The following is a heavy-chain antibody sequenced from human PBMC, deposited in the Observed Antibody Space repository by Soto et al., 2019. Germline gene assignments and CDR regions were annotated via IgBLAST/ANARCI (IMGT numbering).Heavy chain of an antibody. CDR1: GFTFSSYA. V-gene: IGHV3-30-3*01. Sequence: QVQLVESGGGVVQPGRSLRLSCAASGFTFSSYAMHWVRQAPGKGLEWVAVISYDGSNKYYADSVKGRFTISRDNSKNTLYLQMNSLRAEDTAVYYCARERIAVAGLDAFDIWGQGTMVTVSS. CDR2: ISYDGSNK. J-gene: IGHJ3*02. CDR3: ARERIAVAGLDAFDI. D-gene: IGHD6-19*01.